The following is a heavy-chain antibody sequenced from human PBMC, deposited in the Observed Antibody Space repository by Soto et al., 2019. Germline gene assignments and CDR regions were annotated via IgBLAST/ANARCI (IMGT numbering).Heavy chain of an antibody. J-gene: IGHJ6*02. CDR2: TYYRSKWYN. CDR1: GDSVSSNSAA. D-gene: IGHD2-15*01. V-gene: IGHV6-1*01. CDR3: ARGVVVAATGYYYYGMDV. Sequence: SQTLSLTCAISGDSVSSNSAAWNWIRQYPSRGLEWLGRTYYRSKWYNDYAVSVKSRITINPDTSKNQFSLQLNSVTPEDTAVYYCARGVVVAATGYYYYGMDVWGQGTTVTVSS.